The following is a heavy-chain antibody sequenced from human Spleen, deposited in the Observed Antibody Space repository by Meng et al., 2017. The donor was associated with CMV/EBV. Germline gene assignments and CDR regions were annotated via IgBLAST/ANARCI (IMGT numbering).Heavy chain of an antibody. D-gene: IGHD2-2*02. Sequence: GGSLRLSCAASGFIFDDYPMHWVRQAPGKGLEWVSGISWNSGSIGYADSVKGRFTISRDNAKNSLYLQMNSLRAEDTALYYCAKDNCSSTSCYKGGNWFDPWGQGTLVTVSS. CDR1: GFIFDDYP. J-gene: IGHJ5*02. V-gene: IGHV3-9*01. CDR3: AKDNCSSTSCYKGGNWFDP. CDR2: ISWNSGSI.